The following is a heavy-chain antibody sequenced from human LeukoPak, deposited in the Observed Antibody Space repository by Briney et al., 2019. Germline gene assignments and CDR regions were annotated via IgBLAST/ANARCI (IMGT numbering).Heavy chain of an antibody. CDR1: GYTFTGYY. J-gene: IGHJ4*02. CDR2: INPSGGST. D-gene: IGHD2-2*01. CDR3: ARDRSQLLAEYYFDY. Sequence: ASVKVSCKASGYTFTGYYMHWVRQAPGQGLEWMGMINPSGGSTSYAQKFQGRVTMTRDMSTSTVYMELSSLRSEDTAVYYCARDRSQLLAEYYFDYWGQGTLVTVSS. V-gene: IGHV1-46*01.